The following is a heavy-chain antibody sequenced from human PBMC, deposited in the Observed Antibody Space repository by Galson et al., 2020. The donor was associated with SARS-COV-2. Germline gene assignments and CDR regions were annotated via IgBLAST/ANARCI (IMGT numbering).Heavy chain of an antibody. CDR1: GGSISSSSYY. CDR3: ARPGYDFWSGPYYYYGMDV. V-gene: IGHV4-39*01. J-gene: IGHJ6*02. D-gene: IGHD3-3*01. Sequence: ETSETLSLTCTVSGGSISSSSYYWGWIRQPPGKGLEWIGSIYYGGSTYYNPSLKSRVTISVDTSKNQFSLKLSSVTAADTAVYYCARPGYDFWSGPYYYYGMDVWGQGTTVTVSS. CDR2: IYYGGST.